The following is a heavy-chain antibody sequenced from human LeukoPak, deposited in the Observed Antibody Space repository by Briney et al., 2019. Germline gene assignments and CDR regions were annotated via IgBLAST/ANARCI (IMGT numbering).Heavy chain of an antibody. D-gene: IGHD3-16*01. CDR3: AKRGVVLRVVLVGFHKEANYFES. CDR1: GITLSNYG. CDR2: IRGTGGGT. V-gene: IGHV3-23*01. J-gene: IGHJ4*02. Sequence: GRTLRLSRAVSGITLSNYGMSGARDAPGKGREYVAGIRGTGGGTKSADCVKGRFTIARDKSKNTLFLQLTSRRAEDTAVYFCAKRGVVLRVVLVGFHKEANYFESWGQGALVTVSS.